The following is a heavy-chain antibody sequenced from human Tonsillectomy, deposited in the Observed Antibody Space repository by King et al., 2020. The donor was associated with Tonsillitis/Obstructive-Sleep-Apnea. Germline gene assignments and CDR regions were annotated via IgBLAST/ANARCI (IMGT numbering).Heavy chain of an antibody. CDR3: AKAKGYYYGSGSYGNPFDY. CDR1: GFTFSSYA. V-gene: IGHV3-23*04. CDR2: ISGSGGST. J-gene: IGHJ4*02. D-gene: IGHD3-10*01. Sequence: VQLVESGGGLVQPGGSLRLSCAASGFTFSSYAMSWVRQAPGKGLEWVSAISGSGGSTYYADSVKGRFTISRDNSKNTLYLQMNSLKAEDTAVYYCAKAKGYYYGSGSYGNPFDYWGQGTLVTVSS.